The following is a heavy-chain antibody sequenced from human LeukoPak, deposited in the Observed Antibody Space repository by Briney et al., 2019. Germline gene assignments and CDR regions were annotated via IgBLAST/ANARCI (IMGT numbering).Heavy chain of an antibody. D-gene: IGHD2-21*01. V-gene: IGHV4-61*02. J-gene: IGHJ3*02. CDR3: AREGDLGAFDI. CDR1: GGSISSGSYY. Sequence: SETLSLTCTVSGGSISSGSYYWSWIRQPAGKGLEWIGRIYTSGSTNYNPSLKSRVTISVDTSKNQFSLKLSSVTAADTAVYYCAREGDLGAFDIWGQGTMVTVSS. CDR2: IYTSGST.